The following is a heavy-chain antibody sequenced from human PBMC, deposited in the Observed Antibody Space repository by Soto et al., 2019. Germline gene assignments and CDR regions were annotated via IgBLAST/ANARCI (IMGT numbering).Heavy chain of an antibody. Sequence: QMHLVQSGAEVKKPGSSVKVSCKASGGSFTYTLSWVRQAPGQGLEWMGGIIPIFGTTNYAQKFQDRVTITADESTKTAYMELNTLTSEDTAVYYCGRLHSHGTYGMDVWGQGTTVTVSS. CDR1: GGSFTYT. CDR2: IIPIFGTT. V-gene: IGHV1-69*01. D-gene: IGHD5-18*01. CDR3: GRLHSHGTYGMDV. J-gene: IGHJ6*02.